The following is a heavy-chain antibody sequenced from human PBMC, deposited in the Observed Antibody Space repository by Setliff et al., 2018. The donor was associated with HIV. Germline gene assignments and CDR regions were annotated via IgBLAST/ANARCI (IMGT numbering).Heavy chain of an antibody. CDR3: ARGRMFGEFDFDY. Sequence: SETLSLTCAVSGGSISSNNWWSWVRQPPGKGLEWIGEIYHGGSTNYNSSLKSRVTISVDKSKNQFSLKLTSVTAADAAVYYCARGRMFGEFDFDYWGQGTLVTVPS. CDR1: GGSISSNNW. D-gene: IGHD3-10*02. J-gene: IGHJ4*02. V-gene: IGHV4-4*02. CDR2: IYHGGST.